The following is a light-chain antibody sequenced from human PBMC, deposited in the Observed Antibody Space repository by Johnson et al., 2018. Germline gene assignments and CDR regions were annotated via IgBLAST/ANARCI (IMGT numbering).Light chain of an antibody. J-gene: IGLJ1*01. CDR2: ENN. CDR3: GTWDSSLRAGKV. CDR1: SSNIGNNY. Sequence: QSVLTQPPSVSAAPGQKVTISCSGSSSNIGNNYVSWYQQLPGTAPKLLIYENNKRPSGIPDRFSGSKSGTSATLGITGLQTGEEADYYCGTWDSSLRAGKVFGTGTKGTVL. V-gene: IGLV1-51*02.